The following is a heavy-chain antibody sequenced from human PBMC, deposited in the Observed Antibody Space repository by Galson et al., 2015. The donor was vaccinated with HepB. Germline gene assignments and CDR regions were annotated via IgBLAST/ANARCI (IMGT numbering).Heavy chain of an antibody. Sequence: SETLSLTCTVSDGSISGYYWSWIRQPPGKGLEWIGYIYHSGSTNYNPSLKSRVTISVDTSKNQFSLRLSSVTAADTAVYYCARGVAGHDYSNYGSYRSLYYHYYLDVWGKGTTVTVSS. CDR1: DGSISGYY. CDR3: ARGVAGHDYSNYGSYRSLYYHYYLDV. CDR2: IYHSGST. V-gene: IGHV4-59*01. D-gene: IGHD4-11*01. J-gene: IGHJ6*03.